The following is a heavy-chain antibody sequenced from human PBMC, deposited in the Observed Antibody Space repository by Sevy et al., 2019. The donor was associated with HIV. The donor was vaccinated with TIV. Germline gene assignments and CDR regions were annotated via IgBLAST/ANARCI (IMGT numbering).Heavy chain of an antibody. CDR2: INPSGGDT. V-gene: IGHV1-46*01. CDR3: AREKWFKFFDY. Sequence: ASVKVSCKASGYTITTYHMHWVRQAPGQGLEWMGIINPSGGDTDYAQKFQGRVTLTRDTSTSTVYMELSGLKSEDTAVYYCAREKWFKFFDYWDQGTLVTVSS. J-gene: IGHJ4*02. D-gene: IGHD3-10*01. CDR1: GYTITTYH.